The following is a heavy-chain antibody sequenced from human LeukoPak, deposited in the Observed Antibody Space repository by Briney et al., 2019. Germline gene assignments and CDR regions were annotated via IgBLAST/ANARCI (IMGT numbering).Heavy chain of an antibody. CDR2: INPNSGGT. J-gene: IGHJ1*01. CDR1: GYTFTGYY. CDR3: ASTYSATAECFQH. Sequence: ASVKVSCKASGYTFTGYYMHWVRQAPGQGLEWMGWINPNSGGTNYAQKFQGRVTMTRDTSINTAYMELTSLRSDDTAVYYCASTYSATAECFQHWGQGTLLTVSS. D-gene: IGHD2-21*01. V-gene: IGHV1-2*02.